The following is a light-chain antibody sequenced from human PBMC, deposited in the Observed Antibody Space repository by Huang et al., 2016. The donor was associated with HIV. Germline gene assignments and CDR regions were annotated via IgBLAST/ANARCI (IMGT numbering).Light chain of an antibody. CDR2: GAS. V-gene: IGKV1-9*01. CDR3: QQLNSYPIP. Sequence: IQLTQSPSSLSASIGDTVTITCRASQDISSYLAWYQQNPQKAPKLLIYGASTLQSGVPSRFSGSGSGTDFTLTITNLQSEDFAAYYCQQLNSYPIPFGQGTRLEI. J-gene: IGKJ5*01. CDR1: QDISSY.